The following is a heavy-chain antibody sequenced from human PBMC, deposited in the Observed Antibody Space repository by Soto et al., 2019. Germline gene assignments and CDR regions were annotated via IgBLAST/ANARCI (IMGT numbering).Heavy chain of an antibody. J-gene: IGHJ5*02. CDR3: ARGGVLRFLKWFPGGWLDP. V-gene: IGHV4-31*11. D-gene: IGHD3-3*01. CDR1: GDSIGTDGYY. Sequence: QVQLQESGPGLVKPSHTLSLTCAVSGDSIGTDGYYWSWIRQVPGKGLEWIGHMYYSGSTSYNPSLKSRVTISGDTSKNPCSLSLTSVTAADTAVYFCARGGVLRFLKWFPGGWLDPWGQGTLVSVSS. CDR2: MYYSGST.